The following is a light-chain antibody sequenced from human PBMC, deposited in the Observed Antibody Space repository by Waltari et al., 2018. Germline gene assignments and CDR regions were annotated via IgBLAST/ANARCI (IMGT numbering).Light chain of an antibody. CDR3: LQGSSTPYS. CDR1: QSIRNS. J-gene: IGKJ2*01. V-gene: IGKV6D-21*02. CDR2: YGS. Sequence: EIVLTQSPDFQSVTPEETVTITCRASQSIRNSLHWYQQKPNQSPKLLIKYGSQSMSGVPSRFSGSGSGTDFTLTISGLEGEDAAAYYCLQGSSTPYSFGQGTKLEIK.